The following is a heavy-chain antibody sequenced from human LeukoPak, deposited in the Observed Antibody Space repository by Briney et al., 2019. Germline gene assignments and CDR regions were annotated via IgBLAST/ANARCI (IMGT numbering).Heavy chain of an antibody. CDR3: VRGEVGDFDN. V-gene: IGHV4-38-2*02. Sequence: PSETLSLTCSVSGCPISRGYYWGWVRRVPGKGLEGIGILSHDDNSSYQHPSLKSRVTMSVDTSKNQFSLKLRSVTAADTAIYYCVRGEVGDFDNWGQGTLVSVSS. CDR1: GCPISRGYY. D-gene: IGHD1-26*01. CDR2: LSHDDNS. J-gene: IGHJ4*02.